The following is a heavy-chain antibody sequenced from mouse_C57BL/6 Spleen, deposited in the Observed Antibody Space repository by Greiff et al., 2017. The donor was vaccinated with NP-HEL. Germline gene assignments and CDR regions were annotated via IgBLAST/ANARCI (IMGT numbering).Heavy chain of an antibody. CDR1: GFSLTSYG. J-gene: IGHJ4*01. CDR2: IWSDGST. D-gene: IGHD1-1*01. CDR3: ASHYGDYAMDY. Sequence: QVHVKQSGPGLVAPSQSLSITCTVSGFSLTSYGVHWVRQPPGKGLEWLVVIWSDGSTTYNSALKSRLSISKDNSKSQVFLKMNSLQTDDTAMYYCASHYGDYAMDYWGQGTSVTVSS. V-gene: IGHV2-6*03.